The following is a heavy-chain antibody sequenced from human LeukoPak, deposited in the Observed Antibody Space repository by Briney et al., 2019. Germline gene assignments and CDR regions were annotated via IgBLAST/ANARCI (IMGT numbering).Heavy chain of an antibody. CDR3: AKGGKDVLKNEFDY. D-gene: IGHD3-10*01. J-gene: IGHJ4*02. Sequence: GGSLRLSCAASGFTFDDYAMHWVRQAPGKGLEWVSGISWNSGSIGYADSVKGRFTISRDNAKNSLYLQMNSLRAEDTALYYCAKGGKDVLKNEFDYWGQGTLVTVSS. CDR2: ISWNSGSI. V-gene: IGHV3-9*01. CDR1: GFTFDDYA.